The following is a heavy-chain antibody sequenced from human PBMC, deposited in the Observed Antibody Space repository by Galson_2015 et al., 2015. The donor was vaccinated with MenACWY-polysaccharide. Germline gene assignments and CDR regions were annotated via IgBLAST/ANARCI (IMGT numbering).Heavy chain of an antibody. CDR3: ARDTDYYGSGRYGYFDY. CDR1: AFTVSSNF. CDR2: LYSGGTT. J-gene: IGHJ4*02. V-gene: IGHV3-66*02. Sequence: SLRLSCAASAFTVSSNFMSWVRQAPGKGLEWVSVLYSGGTTSYADSVKGRFTISRNNSKNTLHLQMTSLRAEDTAVYYCARDTDYYGSGRYGYFDYWGQGTLVTVSS. D-gene: IGHD3-10*01.